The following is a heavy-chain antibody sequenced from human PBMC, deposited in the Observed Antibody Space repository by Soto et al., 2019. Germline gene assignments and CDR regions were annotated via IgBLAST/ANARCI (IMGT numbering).Heavy chain of an antibody. CDR2: IYYSGST. CDR3: ASSSGARYYDY. V-gene: IGHV4-31*02. Sequence: LCGGSISSGGYYWSWIRQHPGKGLEWIGYIYYSGSTYYNPSLKSRVTISVDTSKNQFSLKLSSVTAADTAVYYCASSSGARYYDYWGQGTLVTVSS. D-gene: IGHD2-15*01. J-gene: IGHJ4*02. CDR1: GGSISSGGYY.